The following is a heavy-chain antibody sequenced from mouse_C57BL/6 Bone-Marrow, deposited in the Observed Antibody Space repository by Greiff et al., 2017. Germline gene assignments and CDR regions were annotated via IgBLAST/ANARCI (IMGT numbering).Heavy chain of an antibody. Sequence: VQLQQPGAELVKPGASVKLSCKASGYTFTSYWMHWVKQRPGQGLEWIGMIHPNSGSTNYNEKFKSKATLTVDKSSSTAYMQRSSLTSEDSAVYYCARRLRAWFAYWGQGTLVTVSA. D-gene: IGHD2-2*01. CDR1: GYTFTSYW. V-gene: IGHV1-64*01. J-gene: IGHJ3*01. CDR2: IHPNSGST. CDR3: ARRLRAWFAY.